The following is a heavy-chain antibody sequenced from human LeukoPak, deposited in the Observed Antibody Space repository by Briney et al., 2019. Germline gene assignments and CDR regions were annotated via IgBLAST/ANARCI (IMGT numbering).Heavy chain of an antibody. CDR2: IYNSGSN. J-gene: IGHJ5*02. Sequence: SETLSLTCTVSGGSISSDYWQWIRQPPGKGLEWIGYIYNSGSNNSNPSLKSRVTISVDTSKTQFSLELTSVTDADTAVYYWATRGSWGQGTLVTVSS. CDR3: ATRGS. V-gene: IGHV4-59*08. D-gene: IGHD3-10*01. CDR1: GGSISSDY.